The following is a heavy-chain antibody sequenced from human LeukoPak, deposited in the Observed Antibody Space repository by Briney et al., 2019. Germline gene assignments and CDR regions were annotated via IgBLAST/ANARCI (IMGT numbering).Heavy chain of an antibody. CDR2: IIPIFGIA. D-gene: IGHD3-10*01. CDR1: GGTFSSYA. Sequence: SVKVSYKASGGTFSSYAISWVRQAPGQGLEWMGRIIPIFGIANYAQKFQGRVTITADKSTSTAYMELSSLRSEDTAVYYCASGFPGSQAFDIWGQGTMVTVSS. V-gene: IGHV1-69*04. J-gene: IGHJ3*02. CDR3: ASGFPGSQAFDI.